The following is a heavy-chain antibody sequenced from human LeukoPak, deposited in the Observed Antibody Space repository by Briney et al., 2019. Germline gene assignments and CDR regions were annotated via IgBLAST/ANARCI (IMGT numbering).Heavy chain of an antibody. V-gene: IGHV4-59*01. CDR3: ARVEAAGSFPVVY. J-gene: IGHJ4*02. D-gene: IGHD6-13*01. Sequence: LSLYCAAYGFTFSSYAMSWVRQAPGEGREWTGYIYYSGRNNYNPSLKSRVTISVDTSKNQFSLKLSSVTAADTAVYYCARVEAAGSFPVVYWGQGTLVTVSS. CDR2: IYYSGRN. CDR1: GFTFSSYA.